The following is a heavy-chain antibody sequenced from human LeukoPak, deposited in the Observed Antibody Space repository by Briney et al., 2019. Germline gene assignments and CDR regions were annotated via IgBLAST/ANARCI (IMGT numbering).Heavy chain of an antibody. Sequence: GGSLRLSCAASGFIFSNNWMSWVRQAPGKGLEWVANIKGDGSEKYYVGSVKGRFTISRDNTRNSLYLQMNSLRADDTATYYCARDDFSGSYCDWGQGTLVTVSS. V-gene: IGHV3-7*01. CDR3: ARDDFSGSYCD. CDR1: GFIFSNNW. CDR2: IKGDGSEK. D-gene: IGHD1-26*01. J-gene: IGHJ4*02.